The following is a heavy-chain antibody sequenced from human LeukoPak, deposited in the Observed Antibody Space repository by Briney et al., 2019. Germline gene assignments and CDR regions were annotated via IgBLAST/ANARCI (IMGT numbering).Heavy chain of an antibody. CDR2: IFYTGNT. CDR3: ARLGGYSNYEAGY. D-gene: IGHD4-11*01. CDR1: GGAISSSTFY. Sequence: SETLSLTCTVSGGAISSSTFYWGWIRQPPGKGLEWIGTIFYTGNTYYNPSLKSRVTTSVDTSTNQFSLTLSSVTAADTAVYYCARLGGYSNYEAGYWGQGTLVTVSS. V-gene: IGHV4-39*01. J-gene: IGHJ4*02.